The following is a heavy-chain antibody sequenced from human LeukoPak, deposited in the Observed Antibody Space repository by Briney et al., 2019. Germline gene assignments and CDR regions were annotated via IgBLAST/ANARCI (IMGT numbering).Heavy chain of an antibody. CDR1: EFSFGDYA. CDR3: IRHGWDDGSAYHDY. D-gene: IGHD3-22*01. CDR2: IRSKTYSGTT. V-gene: IGHV3-49*03. J-gene: IGHJ4*02. Sequence: GGSLRLSCTASEFSFGDYARGWIRQAPGKGLEWVGFIRSKTYSGTTFYGASVKGRFSISRDDSKSIAYLQMNNLKTEDTGVYYCIRHGWDDGSAYHDYWGQGALVTVSS.